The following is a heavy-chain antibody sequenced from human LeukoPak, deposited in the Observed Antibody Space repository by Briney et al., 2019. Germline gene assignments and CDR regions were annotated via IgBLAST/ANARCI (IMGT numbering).Heavy chain of an antibody. V-gene: IGHV3-53*01. CDR1: GFTVSSNY. D-gene: IGHD3-10*01. J-gene: IGHJ6*03. CDR2: IYSGGST. Sequence: GVSLRLSCAASGFTVSSNYMSWVRQAPGKGLEWVSVIYSGGSTYYADSVKGRFTISRDNSKNTLYLQMNSLRAEDTAVYYCARAGRVYYYMDVWGKGTTVTISS. CDR3: ARAGRVYYYMDV.